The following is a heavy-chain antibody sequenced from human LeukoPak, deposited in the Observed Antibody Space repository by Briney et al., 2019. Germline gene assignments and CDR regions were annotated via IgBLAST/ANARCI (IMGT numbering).Heavy chain of an antibody. J-gene: IGHJ4*02. CDR2: ISYDGSNK. Sequence: GGSLRLSCAASGFTFSSYAMHWVRQAPGKGLEWVAVISYDGSNKYYADSVKGRFTISRDDSKNTLYLQMNSLRAEDTAAYYCAKGYYFDILSGYSSLDSWGQGTLVTVSS. CDR1: GFTFSSYA. D-gene: IGHD3-9*01. CDR3: AKGYYFDILSGYSSLDS. V-gene: IGHV3-30*04.